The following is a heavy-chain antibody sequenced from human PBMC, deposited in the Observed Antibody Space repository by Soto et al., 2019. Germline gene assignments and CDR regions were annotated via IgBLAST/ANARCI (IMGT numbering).Heavy chain of an antibody. J-gene: IGHJ5*01. CDR1: GYTFTSYD. Sequence: ASVKVSCKASGYTFTSYDINWVRQATGQGLEWMGWMNPNSGNTGYAQKFQGRVTMTRNTSISTAYMELSSLRSEDTAVYYCARGPLDYRAEGPSPFDSWGQGTLVTVSS. V-gene: IGHV1-8*01. D-gene: IGHD4-4*01. CDR2: MNPNSGNT. CDR3: ARGPLDYRAEGPSPFDS.